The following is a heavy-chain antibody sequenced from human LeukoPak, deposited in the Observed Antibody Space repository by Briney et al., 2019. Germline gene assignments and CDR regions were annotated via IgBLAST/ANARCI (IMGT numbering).Heavy chain of an antibody. J-gene: IGHJ5*02. Sequence: GASVKVSCKASGYTFTSYGISWVRQAPGQGLEWMGWISAYNGNTNYARKLQGRVTMTTDTSTSTAYMELRSLRSDDTAVYYCARDASGTMPWNWFDPWGQGTLVTVSS. V-gene: IGHV1-18*01. CDR2: ISAYNGNT. CDR3: ARDASGTMPWNWFDP. CDR1: GYTFTSYG. D-gene: IGHD2-2*01.